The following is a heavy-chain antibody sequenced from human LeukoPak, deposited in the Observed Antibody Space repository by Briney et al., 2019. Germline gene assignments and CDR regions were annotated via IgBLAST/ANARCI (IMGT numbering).Heavy chain of an antibody. V-gene: IGHV3-30*04. J-gene: IGHJ4*02. Sequence: GGSLRLSCAASGFTFSTYAMHWVRQAPGKGLEWVALLSYDGSYEYYADSVKGRFTISRDNSKNTLYLQMNSLRTEDSAVYYCASGAITIVEVVTHWGQGTLVTVSS. D-gene: IGHD3-3*01. CDR3: ASGAITIVEVVTH. CDR2: LSYDGSYE. CDR1: GFTFSTYA.